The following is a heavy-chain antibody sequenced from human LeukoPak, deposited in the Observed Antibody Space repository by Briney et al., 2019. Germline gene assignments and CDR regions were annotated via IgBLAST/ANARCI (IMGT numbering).Heavy chain of an antibody. J-gene: IGHJ5*02. D-gene: IGHD4-23*01. CDR3: ARATTVVTHNWFDP. V-gene: IGHV3-48*03. Sequence: GGSLRLSCAASGFTFSSYEMNWVRQAPGKGLEWVSCISSSGSTIYYADSVKGRFTISRDNAKNSLYLQMNSLRAEDTAVYYCARATTVVTHNWFDPWGQGTLVTVSS. CDR2: ISSSGSTI. CDR1: GFTFSSYE.